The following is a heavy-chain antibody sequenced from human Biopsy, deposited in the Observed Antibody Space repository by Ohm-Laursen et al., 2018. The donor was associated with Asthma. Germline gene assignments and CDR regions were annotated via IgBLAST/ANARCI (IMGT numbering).Heavy chain of an antibody. CDR2: INAGTGNT. J-gene: IGHJ3*02. CDR3: ASSIAVADSDAFDI. Sequence: SVKVSCKASGYTFINYAIHWVRQAPGQRLEWMGWINAGTGNTKYSQKFQGRVTITRDTSASTAYMDLSSLRSEDTAVYYCASSIAVADSDAFDIWGQGTMVTVSS. V-gene: IGHV1-3*01. CDR1: GYTFINYA. D-gene: IGHD6-19*01.